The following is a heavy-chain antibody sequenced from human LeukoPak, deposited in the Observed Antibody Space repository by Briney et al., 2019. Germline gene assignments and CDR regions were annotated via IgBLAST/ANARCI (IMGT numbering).Heavy chain of an antibody. CDR2: ISSSGSTI. CDR3: ARDCSVEMAIYFDY. J-gene: IGHJ4*02. Sequence: GGSLRLSCAASGFTFSDYYMSWIRQAPGKGLEWVSYISSSGSTIYYADSVKGRFTISRDNVKNSLYLQMNSLRAEDTAVYYCARDCSVEMAIYFDYWGQGTLVTVSS. D-gene: IGHD5-24*01. V-gene: IGHV3-11*01. CDR1: GFTFSDYY.